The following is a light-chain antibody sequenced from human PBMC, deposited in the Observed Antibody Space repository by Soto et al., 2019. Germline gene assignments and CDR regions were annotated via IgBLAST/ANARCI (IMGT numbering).Light chain of an antibody. CDR2: RAS. CDR1: QRVLHSSNNENS. V-gene: IGKV4-1*01. Sequence: DVVMTQSPDSLAVSLGERATINCKSSQRVLHSSNNENSVAWYQQKAGQRPKLLIYRASIRESVVPDRFSGSGSGTDFTLTISSLQAEDVAVYYCQQYYTGIAFGQGTRLEIK. CDR3: QQYYTGIA. J-gene: IGKJ5*01.